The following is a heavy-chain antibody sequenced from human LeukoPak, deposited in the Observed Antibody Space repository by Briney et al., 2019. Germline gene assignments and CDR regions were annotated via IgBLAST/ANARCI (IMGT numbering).Heavy chain of an antibody. CDR1: GFTFSSYS. CDR3: ARDYSDSSGYSRIFDY. J-gene: IGHJ4*02. Sequence: GGSLRLSCAASGFTFSSYSMNWARQAPGKGLEWVSSISSSSSYIYYADSVKGRFTISRDNAKNSLYLQMNSLRAEDTAVYYCARDYSDSSGYSRIFDYWGQGTLVTVSS. V-gene: IGHV3-21*01. D-gene: IGHD3-22*01. CDR2: ISSSSSYI.